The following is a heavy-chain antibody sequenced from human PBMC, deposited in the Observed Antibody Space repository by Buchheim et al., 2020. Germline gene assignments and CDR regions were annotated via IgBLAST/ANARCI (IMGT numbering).Heavy chain of an antibody. CDR1: GFIFSSYW. CDR2: IKQDGSEK. V-gene: IGHV3-7*01. CDR3: ATASCYACAHVSTAVY. J-gene: IGHJ4*02. D-gene: IGHD5/OR15-5a*01. Sequence: EVQLVESGGGLVQPGGSLRLSCAASGFIFSSYWMTWVRQAPGKGLEWVASIKQDGSEKYYVDSVKDRFTISRDNAKNSLYLQLNSLRAEDTAVYHCATASCYACAHVSTAVYWGQGIL.